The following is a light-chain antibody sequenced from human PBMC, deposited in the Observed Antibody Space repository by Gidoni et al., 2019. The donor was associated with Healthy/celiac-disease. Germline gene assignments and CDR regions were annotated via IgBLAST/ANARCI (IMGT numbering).Light chain of an antibody. CDR1: RGSIASNY. CDR2: EDN. CDR3: QSYDSSNQVV. Sequence: SMLTQPHSLSESPGQTVTISCTRSRGSIASNYVQGYQQRPGSSPTTVIYEDNQRPSGVPDRFSGSIDSSSNSASLTISGLKTEDEADYYCQSYDSSNQVVFGGGTKLTVL. V-gene: IGLV6-57*01. J-gene: IGLJ2*01.